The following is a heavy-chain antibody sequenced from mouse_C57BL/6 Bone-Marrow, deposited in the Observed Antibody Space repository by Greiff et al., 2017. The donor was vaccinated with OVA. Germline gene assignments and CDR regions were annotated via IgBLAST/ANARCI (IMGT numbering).Heavy chain of an antibody. CDR3: ARKVFTTVDYFDY. J-gene: IGHJ2*01. V-gene: IGHV1-59*01. CDR1: GYTFTSYW. CDR2: IDPSDSYT. Sequence: QVQLQQPGAELVRPGTSVKLSCKASGYTFTSYWMHWVKQRPGQGLEWIGVIDPSDSYTNYNQKFKGKATLTVDTSSSTAYMQLSSLTSEDSAVYYCARKVFTTVDYFDYWGQGTTLTVSS. D-gene: IGHD1-1*01.